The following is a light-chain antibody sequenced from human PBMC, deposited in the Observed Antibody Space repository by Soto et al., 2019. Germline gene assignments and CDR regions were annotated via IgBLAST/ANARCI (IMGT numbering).Light chain of an antibody. Sequence: DIVMTQSPDSLAVSLGERATINCKSSQSVLYSSNNKNYLAWYQQKPGQSPKLLISWASTRESGVPDRFSGSGSGTHFTLTISSLQAEDVAVYYCQQYFNTPTTFGQGTKVEIK. CDR2: WAS. CDR1: QSVLYSSNNKNY. V-gene: IGKV4-1*01. J-gene: IGKJ1*01. CDR3: QQYFNTPTT.